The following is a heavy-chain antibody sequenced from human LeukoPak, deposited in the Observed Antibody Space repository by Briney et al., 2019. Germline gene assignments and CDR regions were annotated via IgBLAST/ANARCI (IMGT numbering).Heavy chain of an antibody. Sequence: GGSLRLSCAASGFTFSIHGMNWVRQGPGKGLEWVSGITGSGGSTYYADSVKGRFTISRDNSKNTVYLQMNSLRVDDTAVYYCARRDIVVVVSASDYWGQGTLVTVSS. D-gene: IGHD2-15*01. J-gene: IGHJ4*02. CDR1: GFTFSIHG. V-gene: IGHV3-23*01. CDR2: ITGSGGST. CDR3: ARRDIVVVVSASDY.